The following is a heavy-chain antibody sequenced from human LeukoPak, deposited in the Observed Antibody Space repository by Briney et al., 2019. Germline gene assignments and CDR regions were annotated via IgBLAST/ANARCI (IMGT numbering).Heavy chain of an antibody. Sequence: GGSLRLSCAASGFTFSDYYMSWIRQAPGKGLEWVSYISSSGSTIYYADSVKGRFTISRDNAKNSLYLQMNSLRAEDTAVYYCARRYCSSTSCYGEGTEDYFDYWGQGTLVTVSS. V-gene: IGHV3-11*01. CDR2: ISSSGSTI. CDR3: ARRYCSSTSCYGEGTEDYFDY. CDR1: GFTFSDYY. J-gene: IGHJ4*02. D-gene: IGHD2-2*01.